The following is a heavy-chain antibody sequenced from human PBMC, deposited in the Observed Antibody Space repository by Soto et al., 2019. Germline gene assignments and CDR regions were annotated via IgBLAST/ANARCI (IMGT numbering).Heavy chain of an antibody. CDR3: ARDLWGYCGTDCYPLDV. CDR1: GGSISGYY. D-gene: IGHD2-21*02. Sequence: PSDTLSLTCTVSGGSISGYYWSWTRQPPGKGLEWIGYMYNTGSTVYNPSFKSRVTISVDTSKNQFSLKLNSVTAADTAVYYCARDLWGYCGTDCYPLDVWGQGTTVTVSS. J-gene: IGHJ6*02. CDR2: MYNTGST. V-gene: IGHV4-59*01.